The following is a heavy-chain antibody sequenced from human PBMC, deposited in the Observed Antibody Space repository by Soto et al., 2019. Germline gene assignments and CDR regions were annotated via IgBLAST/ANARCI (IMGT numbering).Heavy chain of an antibody. CDR3: ARGRYGDY. V-gene: IGHV1-18*01. D-gene: IGHD1-1*01. J-gene: IGHJ4*02. CDR1: GYAFTTYG. CDR2: ISAHNGNT. Sequence: ASVKVSCKGSGYAFTTYGITWVRHAPGQGLEWMGWISAHNGNTNYAQKLQGRVTVTRDTSTSTAYMELRSLRSDDTAVYYCARGRYGDYWGQGALVTVSS.